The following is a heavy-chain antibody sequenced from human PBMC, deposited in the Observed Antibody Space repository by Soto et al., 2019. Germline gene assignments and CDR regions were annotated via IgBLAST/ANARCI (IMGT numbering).Heavy chain of an antibody. CDR1: GGSISSYY. J-gene: IGHJ4*02. V-gene: IGHV4-59*01. Sequence: SETLSLTCTVSGGSISSYYWSWIRQPPGKGLEWIGYIYYSGSTNYNPSLKSRVTISVDTSKNQFSLKLSSVTAADTAVYYCARDLGSGYADWGQGTLVTVSS. D-gene: IGHD5-12*01. CDR3: ARDLGSGYAD. CDR2: IYYSGST.